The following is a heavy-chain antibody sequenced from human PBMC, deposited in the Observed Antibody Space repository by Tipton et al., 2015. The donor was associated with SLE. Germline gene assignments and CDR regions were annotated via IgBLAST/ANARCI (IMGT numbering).Heavy chain of an antibody. V-gene: IGHV4-31*03. CDR1: GGSISSGDYS. Sequence: TLSLTCTVSGGSISSGDYSWTWIRQHPGKGLEWIGHIHYRGLTYYNPSLKSRVTISVDTSKKQFSLKLSSVTAADTAVYYCARGDPVVYHAFDIWGQGTMVTVSS. D-gene: IGHD4-23*01. CDR2: IHYRGLT. J-gene: IGHJ3*02. CDR3: ARGDPVVYHAFDI.